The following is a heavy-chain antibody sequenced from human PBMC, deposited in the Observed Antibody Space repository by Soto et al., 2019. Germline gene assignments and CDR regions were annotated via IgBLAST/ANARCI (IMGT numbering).Heavy chain of an antibody. J-gene: IGHJ6*02. CDR1: GFTFSSYS. V-gene: IGHV3-21*01. CDR2: ISSSSSYI. D-gene: IGHD3-10*01. Sequence: GGSLRLSCAASGFTFSSYSMNWVRQAPGKGLEWVSSISSSSSYIYYADSVKGRFTISRDNARNSLYLQMNSLRAEDTAVYYCARESPYGSGFLRGYYYGMDVWGQGTTVTVSS. CDR3: ARESPYGSGFLRGYYYGMDV.